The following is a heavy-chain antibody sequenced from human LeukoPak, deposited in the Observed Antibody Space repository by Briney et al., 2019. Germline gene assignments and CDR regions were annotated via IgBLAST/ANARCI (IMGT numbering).Heavy chain of an antibody. V-gene: IGHV1-69*04. D-gene: IGHD3-3*01. J-gene: IGHJ4*02. CDR3: ARVKGFVGHFDY. CDR2: IIPILGTA. CDR1: GDTFSRNA. Sequence: GCSVTVSCTASGDTFSRNAISWVRQAPGKGPEWMGRIIPILGTAEYAETLQGRVTITADKPTTTAYMELSSLKSEDTALYYCARVKGFVGHFDYWGQGTLVTVSS.